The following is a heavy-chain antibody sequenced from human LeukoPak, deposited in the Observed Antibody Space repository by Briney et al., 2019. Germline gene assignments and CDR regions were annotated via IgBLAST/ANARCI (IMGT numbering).Heavy chain of an antibody. CDR3: ARRRYSSGYYYLDY. D-gene: IGHD6-19*01. CDR1: GGSVSDYY. Sequence: PSETLSLTCTVSGGSVSDYYWSWIRQPPGKGLEWIGYIYYSGSTDYNPSLKSRVTISSDTSKNQFSLKLSSVTAADTAVYYCARRRYSSGYYYLDYWGQGTLVAVSS. V-gene: IGHV4-59*08. J-gene: IGHJ4*02. CDR2: IYYSGST.